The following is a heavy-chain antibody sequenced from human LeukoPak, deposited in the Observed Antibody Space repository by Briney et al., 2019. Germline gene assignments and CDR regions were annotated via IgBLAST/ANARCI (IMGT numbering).Heavy chain of an antibody. J-gene: IGHJ5*02. CDR1: GFTVSNNY. V-gene: IGHV3-66*01. CDR3: ARDAYVT. D-gene: IGHD3-16*01. Sequence: GGSLRLSCAASGFTVSNNYMSWVRQAPGRGLEWVSVIYSGGSAYYADSVKGRFTISRDNSKNTLYLQMNSLRAEDTAVYFCARDAYVTWGQGTLVIVSS. CDR2: IYSGGSA.